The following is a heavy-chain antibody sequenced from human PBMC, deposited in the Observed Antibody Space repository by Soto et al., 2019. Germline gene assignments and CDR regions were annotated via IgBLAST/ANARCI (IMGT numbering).Heavy chain of an antibody. V-gene: IGHV4-61*08. CDR2: IYYSGST. J-gene: IGHJ5*02. CDR1: GGYGSSGGYY. Sequence: SETLSLTCSVSGGYGSSGGYYWSWIRQPPGKGLEWIGYIYYSGSTNYNPSLKSRVTISVDTSKNQFSLKLSSVTAADTAVYYCARGVDYGENWFDPWGQGTLVTVSS. D-gene: IGHD4-17*01. CDR3: ARGVDYGENWFDP.